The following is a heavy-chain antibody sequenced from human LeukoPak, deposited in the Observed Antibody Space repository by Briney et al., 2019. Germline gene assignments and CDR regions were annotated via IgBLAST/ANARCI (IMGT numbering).Heavy chain of an antibody. D-gene: IGHD6-13*01. CDR2: IYYSGRT. J-gene: IGHJ6*02. V-gene: IGHV4-59*08. CDR1: GGSISSYY. CDR3: ARHDASSWYLYGMDV. Sequence: SETLSLTCTVSGGSISSYYWSWLRQPPGKGLEWIGYIYYSGRTNYNTSLKSRFTISVDTSKNQCSRKGSAVTAADTAVYYCARHDASSWYLYGMDVWGQGTTVTVSS.